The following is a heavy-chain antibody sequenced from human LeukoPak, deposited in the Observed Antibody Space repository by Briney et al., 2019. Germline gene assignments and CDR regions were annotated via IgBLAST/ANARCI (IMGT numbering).Heavy chain of an antibody. D-gene: IGHD3-16*01. CDR3: AGEGGGLGGGGGDY. CDR2: ISRSGTTI. J-gene: IGHJ4*02. CDR1: GFTFSSYE. V-gene: IGHV3-48*03. Sequence: PGGSLRLSCAASGFTFSSYEMNWVRQAPGRGLEWVSFISRSGTTIYYADSVKGRFTISRDNAKNSLYLQMNSLRAEDTAVYYCAGEGGGLGGGGGDYWGQGTLVTVSS.